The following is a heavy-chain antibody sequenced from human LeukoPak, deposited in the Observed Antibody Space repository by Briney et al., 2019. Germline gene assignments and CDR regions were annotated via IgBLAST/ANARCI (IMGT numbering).Heavy chain of an antibody. CDR3: ARSYWFDP. CDR1: GGSFSGYY. Sequence: SETLSLTCAVYGGSFSGYYWSWIRQPPGKGLEWIGEINHSGRTNYNPSLKSRVTISVDTSKNQFSLKLSSVTAADTAVYYCARSYWFDPWGQGTLVTVSS. CDR2: INHSGRT. V-gene: IGHV4-34*01. J-gene: IGHJ5*02.